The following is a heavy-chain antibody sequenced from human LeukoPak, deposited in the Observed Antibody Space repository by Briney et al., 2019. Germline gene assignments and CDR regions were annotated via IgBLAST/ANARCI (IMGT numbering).Heavy chain of an antibody. CDR3: ARVLLWFGELGQLFDY. D-gene: IGHD3-10*01. Sequence: SQTLSLTCSVSGASISGGNYHWSWIRQPAGKGLEWIGRIYSSGSTYYNPSLKSRVTISVDTSKNQFSLKLSSVTAADTAVYYCARVLLWFGELGQLFDYWGQGTLVTVSS. V-gene: IGHV4-61*02. CDR2: IYSSGST. J-gene: IGHJ4*02. CDR1: GASISGGNYH.